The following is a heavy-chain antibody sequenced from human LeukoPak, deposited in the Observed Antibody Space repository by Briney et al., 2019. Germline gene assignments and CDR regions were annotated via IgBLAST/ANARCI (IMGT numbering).Heavy chain of an antibody. CDR1: GFTFSDYY. Sequence: GGSLRLSCAASGFTFSDYYMSWIRQAPGKGLEWVSYISSSGSTIYYADSVKGRFTISRDNAKNSLYLQMNSLRAEDTAVYYYARGLPVTHYYYGMDVWGQGTTVTVSS. CDR3: ARGLPVTHYYYGMDV. V-gene: IGHV3-11*01. J-gene: IGHJ6*02. CDR2: ISSSGSTI.